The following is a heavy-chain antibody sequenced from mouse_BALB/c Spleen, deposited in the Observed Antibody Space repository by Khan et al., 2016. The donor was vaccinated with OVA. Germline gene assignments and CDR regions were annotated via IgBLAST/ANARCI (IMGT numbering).Heavy chain of an antibody. CDR1: GFTFSDYY. Sequence: EVELVESGGGLVKPGGSLKLSCAASGFTFSDYYMYWVRQTPEKRLEWVATISDGGSYTYYPDSVQGRFTISRDNAKNNMYLQMSSLKSEDTAMYYCAREGYGRFDYWGQGTLVTVSA. V-gene: IGHV5-4*02. CDR3: AREGYGRFDY. J-gene: IGHJ3*01. D-gene: IGHD2-1*01. CDR2: ISDGGSYT.